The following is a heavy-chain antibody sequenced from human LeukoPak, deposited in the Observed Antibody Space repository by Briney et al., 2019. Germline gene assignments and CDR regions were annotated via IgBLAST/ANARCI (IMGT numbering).Heavy chain of an antibody. CDR1: GFTFSSYS. CDR3: ARDLLVVDI. CDR2: ISSSSSYT. Sequence: GGTLRLSCAASGFTFSSYSMNWVRQAPGKGLEWVSSISSSSSYTYYADSVKGRFTISRDNAKTSLYLQMNSLRAEDTAVYYCARDLLVVDIWGQGTMVTLSS. V-gene: IGHV3-21*01. J-gene: IGHJ3*02. D-gene: IGHD1-26*01.